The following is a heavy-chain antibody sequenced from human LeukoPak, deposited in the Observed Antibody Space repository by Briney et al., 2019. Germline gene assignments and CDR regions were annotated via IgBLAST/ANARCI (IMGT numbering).Heavy chain of an antibody. Sequence: GGSLKLSCAASGFSFSSYAMSWVRQAPGKELEWVAVISYHGSDKYYADSVTGRFTISRDNSKNTLYLEMNSLRVEDTAVYYCAKRGDSSTYPAYFDYWGQGTPVTVSS. CDR1: GFSFSSYA. D-gene: IGHD2/OR15-2a*01. V-gene: IGHV3-30*18. CDR2: ISYHGSDK. J-gene: IGHJ4*02. CDR3: AKRGDSSTYPAYFDY.